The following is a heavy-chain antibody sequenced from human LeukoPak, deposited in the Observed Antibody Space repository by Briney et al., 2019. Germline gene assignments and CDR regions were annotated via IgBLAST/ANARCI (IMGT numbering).Heavy chain of an antibody. CDR3: AINGGGDSGYGNFDY. CDR2: ISFDGSNK. D-gene: IGHD5-12*01. CDR1: GFTFSSYD. Sequence: GGSLRLSCAASGFTFSSYDMHWVRQAPGKGLEWVAVISFDGSNKYYADSVKGRFTISRDNSKNTLYLQMNSLRAEDTAFYYCAINGGGDSGYGNFDYWGQGTLVTVSS. J-gene: IGHJ4*02. V-gene: IGHV3-30*03.